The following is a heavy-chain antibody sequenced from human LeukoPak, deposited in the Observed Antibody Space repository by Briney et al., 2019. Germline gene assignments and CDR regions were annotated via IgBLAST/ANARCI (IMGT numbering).Heavy chain of an antibody. J-gene: IGHJ4*02. CDR2: IYASGST. CDR1: AVSISSYY. D-gene: IGHD3-22*01. CDR3: ARVAQYHDSSGYYHYYFDY. V-gene: IGHV4-4*07. Sequence: SETLSLTCTVSAVSISSYYWSWIRQPAGKGLEWIGRIYASGSTNYNPSLKSRVTMSVDTSKNQFSLKLSSVTAADTAVYYCARVAQYHDSSGYYHYYFDYWGRGTLATVSS.